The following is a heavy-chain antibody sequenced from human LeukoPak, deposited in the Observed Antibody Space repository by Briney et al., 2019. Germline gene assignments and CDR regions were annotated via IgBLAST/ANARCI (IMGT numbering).Heavy chain of an antibody. J-gene: IGHJ3*02. V-gene: IGHV4-34*01. CDR1: GGSFSGYY. Sequence: SETLSLTCAVYGGSFSGYYWSWIRQPPGKGLEWIGEINHSGSTNYNPSLKSRVTISVDTSKNQFSLKLSSVTAADTAVYYCASCATYYYDSSGYCDAFDIWGQGTMVTVYS. CDR3: ASCATYYYDSSGYCDAFDI. D-gene: IGHD3-22*01. CDR2: INHSGST.